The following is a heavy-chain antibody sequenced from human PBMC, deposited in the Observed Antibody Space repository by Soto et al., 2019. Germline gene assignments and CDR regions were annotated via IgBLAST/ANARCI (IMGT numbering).Heavy chain of an antibody. Sequence: GASVKVSCKASGYTFTRYDINWVRQATGQGLEWMGWMNPNSGNTGYAQKFQGRVTMTRSTSISTAYMQLSSLRSEDTAVYYCARFMVRGVIGPWGQGPLVTVSS. CDR1: GYTFTRYD. J-gene: IGHJ5*02. CDR2: MNPNSGNT. CDR3: ARFMVRGVIGP. V-gene: IGHV1-8*01. D-gene: IGHD3-10*01.